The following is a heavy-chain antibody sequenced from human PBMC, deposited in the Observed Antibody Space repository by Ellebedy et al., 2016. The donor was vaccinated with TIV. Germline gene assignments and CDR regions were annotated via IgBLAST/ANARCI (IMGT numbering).Heavy chain of an antibody. CDR1: GGSISSYY. J-gene: IGHJ2*01. CDR2: INHSGST. CDR3: ARGPPGYSSGGLNWYFDL. Sequence: SETLSLTCTVSGGSISSYYWSWIRQPPGKGLEWIGEINHSGSTNYNPSLKSRVTISVDTSKNQFSLKLSSVTAADTAVYYCARGPPGYSSGGLNWYFDLWGRGTLVTVSS. D-gene: IGHD6-19*01. V-gene: IGHV4-34*01.